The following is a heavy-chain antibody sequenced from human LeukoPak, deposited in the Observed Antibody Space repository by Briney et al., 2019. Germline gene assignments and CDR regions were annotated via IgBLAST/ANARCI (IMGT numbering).Heavy chain of an antibody. V-gene: IGHV4-4*07. CDR2: IYTSGST. CDR3: ARSLYSSSWYRYYYYGMDV. D-gene: IGHD6-13*01. Sequence: SETLSLTCTVSGGSISSYYWSWIRQPAGKGLEWIGRIYTSGSTNYNPSLKSRVTMSVDTSKNQISLKLSSVTAADTAVYYCARSLYSSSWYRYYYYGMDVWGQGTTVTVSS. CDR1: GGSISSYY. J-gene: IGHJ6*02.